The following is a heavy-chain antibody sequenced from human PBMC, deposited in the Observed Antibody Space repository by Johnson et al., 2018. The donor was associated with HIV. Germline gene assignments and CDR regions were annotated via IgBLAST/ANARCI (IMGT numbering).Heavy chain of an antibody. J-gene: IGHJ3*01. V-gene: IGHV3-48*04. D-gene: IGHD3-10*01. CDR3: ARAPEVRGVDAFDV. CDR1: GFTFSSYG. CDR2: ISSSGNSM. Sequence: VRLVESGGGVVQPGRSLRLSCAASGFTFSSYGMHWVRQAPGKGLEWVSYISSSGNSMYYADSVKGRFTISRDNAKNSLYLQMNILRAEDTAVYYCARAPEVRGVDAFDVWGQGTMVTVSS.